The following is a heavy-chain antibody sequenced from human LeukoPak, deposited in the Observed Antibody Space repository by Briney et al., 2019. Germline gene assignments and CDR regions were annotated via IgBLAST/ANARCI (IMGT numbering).Heavy chain of an antibody. Sequence: SETLSLTCTVSGGSISSSSYYWGWIRQPPGKGLEWIGSIYYSGSTYYNPSLKSRVTISVDTSKNQFSLKLSSVTAADTAVYYCAKDHDDTCTGGSCYSIDNWGQGTLVTVSS. D-gene: IGHD2-15*01. CDR3: AKDHDDTCTGGSCYSIDN. J-gene: IGHJ4*02. V-gene: IGHV4-39*07. CDR1: GGSISSSSYY. CDR2: IYYSGST.